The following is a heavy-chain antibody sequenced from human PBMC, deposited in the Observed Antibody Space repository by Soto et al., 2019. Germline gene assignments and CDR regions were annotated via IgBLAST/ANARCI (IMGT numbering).Heavy chain of an antibody. CDR2: ISGSGGST. D-gene: IGHD6-19*01. CDR1: GFTFSSYG. CDR3: SKNERYSSGAYLD. J-gene: IGHJ4*02. V-gene: IGHV3-23*01. Sequence: EVQQLESGGGLVQPGGSLRLSCAASGFTFSSYGMSWVRQAPGKGLEWVSAISGSGGSTYNADSVKGLFTISRDNCKNTLYLQMISLRAEDTDVYYFSKNERYSSGAYLDWGQGTLVTVSS.